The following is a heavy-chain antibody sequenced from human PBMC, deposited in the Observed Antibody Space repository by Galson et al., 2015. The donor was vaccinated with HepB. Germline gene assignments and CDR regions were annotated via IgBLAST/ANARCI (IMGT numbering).Heavy chain of an antibody. D-gene: IGHD4-17*01. CDR3: ARDGPTTVTRAYYYYGMDV. Sequence: SVKVSCKASGYTFTSYGISWVRQAPGQRLEWMGWINAGNGNTKYSQKFQGRVTITRDTSASTAYMELSSLRSEDTAVYYCARDGPTTVTRAYYYYGMDVWGQGTTVTVSS. J-gene: IGHJ6*02. CDR1: GYTFTSYG. V-gene: IGHV1-3*01. CDR2: INAGNGNT.